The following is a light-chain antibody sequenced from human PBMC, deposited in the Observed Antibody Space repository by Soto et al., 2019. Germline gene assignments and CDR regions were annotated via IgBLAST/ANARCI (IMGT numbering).Light chain of an antibody. CDR3: QQTYTTPEIT. V-gene: IGKV1-5*01. Sequence: DIQMTQSPSTLSASVGDRVTITCRASQSISSWLAWYQQKPGKAPKLLIYDVSSLESGVPTRFSGSGSGTDFTLTISSLQPEDFATYYCQQTYTTPEITFGQGTRLEI. CDR1: QSISSW. J-gene: IGKJ5*01. CDR2: DVS.